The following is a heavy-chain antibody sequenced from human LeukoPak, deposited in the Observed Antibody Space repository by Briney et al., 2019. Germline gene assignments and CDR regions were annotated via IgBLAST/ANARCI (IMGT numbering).Heavy chain of an antibody. Sequence: HPGGSLRLSCAATGFTFSSYVLHWVRQAPGQGLEWVALISHDGTGKYYADSVKGRFTMSRDQSKNTLDLQMNSLRAEDTAVYYCARDLHYYGSGSYTSRYGMDVWGQGTTVTVTS. J-gene: IGHJ6*02. V-gene: IGHV3-30-3*01. CDR3: ARDLHYYGSGSYTSRYGMDV. CDR2: ISHDGTGK. CDR1: GFTFSSYV. D-gene: IGHD3-10*01.